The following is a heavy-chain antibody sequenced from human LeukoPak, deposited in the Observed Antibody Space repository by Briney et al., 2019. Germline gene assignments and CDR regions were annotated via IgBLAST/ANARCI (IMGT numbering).Heavy chain of an antibody. J-gene: IGHJ3*02. CDR1: GGSTSSGGYS. CDR3: ARSLYYYDTSAPRAFDI. V-gene: IGHV4-30-2*01. Sequence: SETLSLTCAVSGGSTSSGGYSWSWIRQPPGKGLEWIGFIYHSGSTYYNPSLKSRLTISVDRSKNQFSLKLSSVTAADTAVYYCARSLYYYDTSAPRAFDIWGQGTMVTVSS. D-gene: IGHD3-22*01. CDR2: IYHSGST.